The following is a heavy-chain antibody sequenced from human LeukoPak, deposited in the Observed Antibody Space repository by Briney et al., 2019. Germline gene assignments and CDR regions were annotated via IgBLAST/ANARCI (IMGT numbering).Heavy chain of an antibody. CDR3: ARQDVGHPYWYFDL. V-gene: IGHV4-38-2*01. J-gene: IGHJ2*01. CDR2: IYHSGST. CDR1: AYSISSGYY. Sequence: SETLCLTYPISAYSISSGYYWGWIRQPPGKGPEWIGRIYHSGSTYYNPTLKSRVTISVDTSKNQFSLKLSSVTAADTAVYYCARQDVGHPYWYFDLRGRGTLVTVSS. D-gene: IGHD1-26*01.